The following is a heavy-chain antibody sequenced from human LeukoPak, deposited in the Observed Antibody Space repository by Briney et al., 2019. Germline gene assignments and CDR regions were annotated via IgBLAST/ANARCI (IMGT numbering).Heavy chain of an antibody. J-gene: IGHJ3*01. CDR3: AKDLTGTYAFDF. CDR1: GFTFSVYA. V-gene: IGHV3-11*04. CDR2: ISGSGRTI. D-gene: IGHD4-17*01. Sequence: GGSLRLSCAASGFTFSVYAMSWVRQAPGKGLEWLSHISGSGRTIYYADSVKGRLTVSRDTAKNSLYLQMNALRAEDTAVYYCAKDLTGTYAFDFWGQGTMVTVSS.